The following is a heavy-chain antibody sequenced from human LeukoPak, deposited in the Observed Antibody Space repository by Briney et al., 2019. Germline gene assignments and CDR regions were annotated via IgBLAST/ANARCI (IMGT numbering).Heavy chain of an antibody. V-gene: IGHV3-7*03. D-gene: IGHD3-10*01. CDR1: GFTFSSNW. Sequence: GGSLRLSCAASGFTFSSNWMSWVRQAPGKGLEWVANIKPDGSEKYYVDSVKGRFTISRDNAKNSLYLQMNSLRAEDTAVYYCAREKSEFWGQGTLVTVSS. CDR2: IKPDGSEK. CDR3: AREKSEF. J-gene: IGHJ4*02.